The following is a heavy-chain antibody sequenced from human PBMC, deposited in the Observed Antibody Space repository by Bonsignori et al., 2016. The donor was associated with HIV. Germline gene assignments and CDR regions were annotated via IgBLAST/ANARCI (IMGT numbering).Heavy chain of an antibody. CDR2: ISSSSSTI. D-gene: IGHD1-26*01. CDR3: ARVGEGATRGYYYYYMDV. Sequence: WIRQPPGKGLEWVSYISSSSSTIYYADSVKGRFTISRDNAKNSLYLQMNSLRDEDTAVYYCARVGEGATRGYYYYYMDVWGKGTTVTVSS. V-gene: IGHV3-48*02. J-gene: IGHJ6*03.